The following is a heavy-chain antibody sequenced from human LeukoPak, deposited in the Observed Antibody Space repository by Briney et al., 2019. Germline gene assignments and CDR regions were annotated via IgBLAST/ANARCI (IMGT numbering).Heavy chain of an antibody. V-gene: IGHV1-18*01. CDR2: ISGNNDNP. Sequence: GASVRVSCKASGYTFSNFGINWVRQAPGQGLEWMGWISGNNDNPNYGQKFQGRFTVTTDSSTNTAYMELRNLRFDDTAVYYCARDGTSTDDYWGQGTLSPSPQ. D-gene: IGHD2-2*01. CDR1: GYTFSNFG. J-gene: IGHJ4*02. CDR3: ARDGTSTDDY.